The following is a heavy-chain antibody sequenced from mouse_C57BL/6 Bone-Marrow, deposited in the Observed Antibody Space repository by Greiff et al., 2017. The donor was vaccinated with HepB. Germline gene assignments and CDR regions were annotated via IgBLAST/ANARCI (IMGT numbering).Heavy chain of an antibody. Sequence: EVMLVESGGGLVQPGGSLSLSCAASGFTFTDYYMSWVRQPPGKALEWLGFIRNKANGYTTEYSASVKGRFTISRDNSQSILYLQMNALRAEDSATYYCARYDYGSSYFDDWGQGTTLTVSS. D-gene: IGHD1-1*01. V-gene: IGHV7-3*01. CDR1: GFTFTDYY. CDR2: IRNKANGYTT. J-gene: IGHJ2*01. CDR3: ARYDYGSSYFDD.